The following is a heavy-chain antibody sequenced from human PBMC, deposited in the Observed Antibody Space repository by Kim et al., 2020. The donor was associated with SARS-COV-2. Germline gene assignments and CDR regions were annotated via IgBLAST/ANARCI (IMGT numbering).Heavy chain of an antibody. CDR1: GYTFTSYG. CDR2: ISAYNGNT. V-gene: IGHV1-18*01. Sequence: ASVKVSCKASGYTFTSYGISWVRQAPGQGLEWMGWISAYNGNTNYAQKLQGRVTMTTDTSTSTAYMELRSLRSDDTAVYYCARDPKPYGDYAGVYFDYWGQGTLVTVSS. CDR3: ARDPKPYGDYAGVYFDY. J-gene: IGHJ4*02. D-gene: IGHD4-17*01.